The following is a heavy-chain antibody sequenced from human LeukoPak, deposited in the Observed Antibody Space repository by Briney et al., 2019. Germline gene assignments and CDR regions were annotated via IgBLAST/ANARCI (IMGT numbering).Heavy chain of an antibody. CDR1: GGSISSYY. J-gene: IGHJ6*02. Sequence: SETLSLTCTVSGGSISSYYWSWIRQPPGKGLEWIGYIYYSGSTNYNPSLKSRVTISVDTSKNQFSLKLSSVTAADTAVYYCATGIVGAIYYYGMDVWGQGTTVTVSS. CDR2: IYYSGST. CDR3: ATGIVGAIYYYGMDV. V-gene: IGHV4-59*01. D-gene: IGHD1-26*01.